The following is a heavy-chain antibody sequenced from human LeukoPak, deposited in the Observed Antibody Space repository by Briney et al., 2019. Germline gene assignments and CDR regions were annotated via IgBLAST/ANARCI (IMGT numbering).Heavy chain of an antibody. CDR1: GFTFSSYG. Sequence: PGGSLRLSCAASGFTFSSYGMHWVRQAPGKGPEWVAVISYDGSNKYYADSAKGRFTISRDNSKNTLYLQMNSLRAEDTAVYYCAESRELGMGLYYWGQGTLVTVSS. J-gene: IGHJ4*02. CDR2: ISYDGSNK. V-gene: IGHV3-30*03. D-gene: IGHD7-27*01. CDR3: AESRELGMGLYY.